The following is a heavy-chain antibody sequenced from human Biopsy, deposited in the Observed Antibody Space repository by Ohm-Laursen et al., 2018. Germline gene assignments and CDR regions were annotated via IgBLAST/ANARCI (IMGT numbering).Heavy chain of an antibody. J-gene: IGHJ6*02. D-gene: IGHD3-10*01. CDR1: GASVNTFDFY. CDR2: IFYSGTT. V-gene: IGHV4-61*08. Sequence: GTLSLTCTVSGASVNTFDFYWAWIRQPPGKGLEWIGYIFYSGTTKYNPSLQRRVRLSLDTANNQFSLTLRSVSAADTATYYCARAYYYGAGSFYSPWMEVWGLGTTVSVS. CDR3: ARAYYYGAGSFYSPWMEV.